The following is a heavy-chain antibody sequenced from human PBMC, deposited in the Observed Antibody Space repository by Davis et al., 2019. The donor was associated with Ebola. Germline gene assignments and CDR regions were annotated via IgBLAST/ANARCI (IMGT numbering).Heavy chain of an antibody. D-gene: IGHD3-3*01. V-gene: IGHV4-34*01. CDR3: ARHTIFGVVIIRYYGMDV. CDR1: GGSFSGYY. CDR2: INHSGST. Sequence: SETLSLTCAVYGGSFSGYYWSWIRQPPGKGLEWIGEINHSGSTNYNPSLKSRVTISVDTSKNRFSLKLSSVTAADTAVYYCARHTIFGVVIIRYYGMDVWGQGTTVTVSS. J-gene: IGHJ6*02.